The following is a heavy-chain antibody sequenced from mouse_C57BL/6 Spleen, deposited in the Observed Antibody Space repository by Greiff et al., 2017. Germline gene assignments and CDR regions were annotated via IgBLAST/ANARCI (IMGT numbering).Heavy chain of an antibody. Sequence: EVQLQQSGPELVKPGASVKISCKASGYTFTDYYMNWVKQSHGKSLEWIGDINPNNGGTSYNQKFKGKATLTVDKSSSTAYMELRSLTSEDSAVYYCAGITVVAHFDYWGQGTTLTVSS. V-gene: IGHV1-26*01. CDR2: INPNNGGT. CDR1: GYTFTDYY. CDR3: AGITVVAHFDY. J-gene: IGHJ2*01. D-gene: IGHD1-1*01.